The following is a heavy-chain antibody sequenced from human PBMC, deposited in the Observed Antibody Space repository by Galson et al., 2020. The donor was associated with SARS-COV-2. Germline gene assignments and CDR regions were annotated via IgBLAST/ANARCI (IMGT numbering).Heavy chain of an antibody. CDR2: IRYDGGSK. J-gene: IGHJ4*02. D-gene: IGHD3-22*01. V-gene: IGHV3-30*02. CDR1: GFTFSSYG. Sequence: GGSLRLSCAASGFTFSSYGMHWVRQAPGKGLEWVAFIRYDGGSKFYADSVKGRFTISRDNSKNTLYMQMNSLRAGDTAVYYCAKDMAFKGGYYYDNYGYCPGDYWGQGTQVTVSS. CDR3: AKDMAFKGGYYYDNYGYCPGDY.